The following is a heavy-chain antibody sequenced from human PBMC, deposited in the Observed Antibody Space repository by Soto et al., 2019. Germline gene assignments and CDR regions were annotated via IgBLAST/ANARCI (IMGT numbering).Heavy chain of an antibody. V-gene: IGHV1-18*01. CDR3: ARDRKGQWLVFDWFDP. CDR2: ISAYNGNT. J-gene: IGHJ5*02. D-gene: IGHD6-19*01. Sequence: AASVKVSCKASGYTFTSYGISWVRQAPGQRLEWMGWISAYNGNTNYAQKLQGRVTMTTDTSTSTAYMELRSLRSDDTAVYYCARDRKGQWLVFDWFDPWGQGTLVTVSS. CDR1: GYTFTSYG.